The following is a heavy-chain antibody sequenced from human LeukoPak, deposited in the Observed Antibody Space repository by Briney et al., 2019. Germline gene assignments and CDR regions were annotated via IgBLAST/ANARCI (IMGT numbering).Heavy chain of an antibody. D-gene: IGHD3-3*01. J-gene: IGHJ5*02. CDR3: ARAARERGFWSGYQT. CDR1: GGSFSGYY. CDR2: INHSGST. Sequence: SETLSLTCAVYGGSFSGYYWSWIRQPPGKGLEWIGEINHSGSTNYNPSLKSRVTISVDTSKNQFSLKLSSATAADTAVYYCARAARERGFWSGYQTWGQGTLVTVSS. V-gene: IGHV4-34*01.